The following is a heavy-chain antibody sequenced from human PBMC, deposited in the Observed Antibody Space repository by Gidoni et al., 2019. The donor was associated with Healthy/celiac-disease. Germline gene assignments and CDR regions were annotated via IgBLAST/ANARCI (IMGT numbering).Heavy chain of an antibody. J-gene: IGHJ6*02. V-gene: IGHV4-39*01. CDR1: GGSISSISYY. CDR3: ARLPLLEWLLYPSEPKGMDV. D-gene: IGHD3-3*01. Sequence: QLQLQESGPGLVKPSEPLSLTCTFSGGSISSISYYWGWIRPPPGKGLEWIGRIYYSGSTYYKPSLKSRVTISVDTSKNQFSLKLSSVTAADTAVYYCARLPLLEWLLYPSEPKGMDVWGQGTTVTVSS. CDR2: IYYSGST.